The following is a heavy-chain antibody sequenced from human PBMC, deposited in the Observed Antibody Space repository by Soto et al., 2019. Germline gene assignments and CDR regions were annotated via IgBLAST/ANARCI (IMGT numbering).Heavy chain of an antibody. D-gene: IGHD3-10*01. CDR2: IAKVGTES. J-gene: IGHJ6*03. CDR3: ARGWFGPHV. CDR1: EFTFSGRS. V-gene: IGHV3-74*01. Sequence: EVQLVESGGGLVQPGGSLRLSCAASEFTFSGRSVHWVRQAPGKGLVWVSGIAKVGTESTYADSVKGRFTSSRDNAKNTVYLQMNSRRVEDTAVYYCARGWFGPHVCGKGTKVTGSS.